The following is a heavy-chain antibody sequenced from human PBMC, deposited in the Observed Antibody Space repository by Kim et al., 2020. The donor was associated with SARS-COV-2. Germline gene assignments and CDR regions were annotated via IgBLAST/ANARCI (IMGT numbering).Heavy chain of an antibody. Sequence: GGSLRLSCAASGFTFSSYSMNWVRQAPGKGLEGVSSISSSSSYIYYADSVKGRFTISRDNAKNSLYLQMNSLRAEDTAVYYCARDRLSSSSLLYFDYWGQGTLVTVSS. CDR1: GFTFSSYS. D-gene: IGHD6-6*01. V-gene: IGHV3-21*01. CDR2: ISSSSSYI. CDR3: ARDRLSSSSLLYFDY. J-gene: IGHJ4*02.